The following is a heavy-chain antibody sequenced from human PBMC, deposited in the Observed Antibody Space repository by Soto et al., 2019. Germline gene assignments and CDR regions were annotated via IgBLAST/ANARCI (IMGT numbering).Heavy chain of an antibody. V-gene: IGHV2-5*02. CDR3: AHKSYDSSDYYSDY. CDR2: IYWDDDK. D-gene: IGHD3-22*01. CDR1: GFSLSTGGVG. J-gene: IGHJ4*02. Sequence: QITLKESGPTLVKPTQTLTLTCTFSGFSLSTGGVGVGWIRQPPGKALEWLALIYWDDDKRYSPSLKSRLTSTKDTSKNQVVLTMPNMDPVDTATYYCAHKSYDSSDYYSDYWGQGTLVTVSS.